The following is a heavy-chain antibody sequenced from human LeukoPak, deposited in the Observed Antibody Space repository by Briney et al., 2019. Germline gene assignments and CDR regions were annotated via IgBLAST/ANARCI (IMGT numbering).Heavy chain of an antibody. CDR3: ASGIDY. D-gene: IGHD1-26*01. V-gene: IGHV4-61*02. CDR1: GGSISSGSYY. Sequence: SQTLSLTCTVSGGSISSGSYYWSWIRQPAGKGLEWIGRIYTSGSTNYNPSLKSRVTISVDTSKNQFSLKLSSVTAADTAVYSCASGIDYWGQGTLVTASS. J-gene: IGHJ4*02. CDR2: IYTSGST.